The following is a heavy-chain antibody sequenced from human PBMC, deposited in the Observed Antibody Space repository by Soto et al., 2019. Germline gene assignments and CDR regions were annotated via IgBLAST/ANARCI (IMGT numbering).Heavy chain of an antibody. CDR1: GFTFSDYY. CDR3: AMGGGYYQRDFDY. J-gene: IGHJ4*02. V-gene: IGHV3-11*01. Sequence: VGSLRLSCAASGFTFSDYYMSWIRQALGKGLEWVSYISSSGSTIYYADSVKGRFTISRDNAKNSLYLQMNSLRAEDTAVYYCAMGGGYYQRDFDYWGQGTLVTVSS. D-gene: IGHD3-22*01. CDR2: ISSSGSTI.